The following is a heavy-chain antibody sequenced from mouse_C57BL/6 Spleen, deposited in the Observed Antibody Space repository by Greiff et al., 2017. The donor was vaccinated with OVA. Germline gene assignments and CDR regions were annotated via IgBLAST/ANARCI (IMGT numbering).Heavy chain of an antibody. CDR2: IDPSDSYT. CDR1: GYTFTSYW. J-gene: IGHJ4*01. D-gene: IGHD2-1*01. Sequence: QVQLQQPGAELVMPGASVKLSCKASGYTFTSYWMHWVKQRPGQGLEWIGEIDPSDSYTTYNQKFKGKSTLTVDKSSSTAYMQLSSLTSEDSAVYYCARRLWYPYYAMDYWGQGTSVTGSS. V-gene: IGHV1-69*01. CDR3: ARRLWYPYYAMDY.